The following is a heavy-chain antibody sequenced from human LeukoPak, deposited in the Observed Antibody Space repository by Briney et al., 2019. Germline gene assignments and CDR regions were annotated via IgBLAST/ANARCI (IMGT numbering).Heavy chain of an antibody. CDR2: INPNSGGT. CDR3: ERVWGIAAAGNWFDP. J-gene: IGHJ5*02. CDR1: GYTFTCYY. V-gene: IGHV1-2*02. Sequence: ASVKVSCKSSGYTFTCYYMHWVRQAPAQGLEWMGWINPNSGGTNYAQKFQGRVTMTRDTSISTAYMELSRLRSDDTAVYYCERVWGIAAAGNWFDPWGQGTLVTVSS. D-gene: IGHD6-13*01.